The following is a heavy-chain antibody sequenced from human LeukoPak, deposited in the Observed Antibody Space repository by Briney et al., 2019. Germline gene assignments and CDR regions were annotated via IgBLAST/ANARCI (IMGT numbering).Heavy chain of an antibody. Sequence: ASVKVSCKASGGTFSSYAISWVRQAPGQGLEWMGGIIPIFGTANYAQKFQGRVTITTDESTSTAYMELSSLRSEDTAVYYCARSAAGSRGGLYYMDVWGKGTTVTVSS. CDR1: GGTFSSYA. J-gene: IGHJ6*03. CDR3: ARSAAGSRGGLYYMDV. D-gene: IGHD6-13*01. CDR2: IIPIFGTA. V-gene: IGHV1-69*05.